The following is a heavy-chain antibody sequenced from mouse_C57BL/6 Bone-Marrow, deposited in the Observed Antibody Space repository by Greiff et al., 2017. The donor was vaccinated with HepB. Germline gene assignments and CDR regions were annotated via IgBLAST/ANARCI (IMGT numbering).Heavy chain of an antibody. CDR3: AKSGTRWLAY. D-gene: IGHD4-1*01. J-gene: IGHJ3*01. CDR2: IHPNSGST. Sequence: QVQLQQPGAELVKPGASVKLSCKASGYTFTSYWMHWVKQRPGQGLEWIGMIHPNSGSTNYKEKFKSKATLTVDKASSTAYMQLSSLTSEDSAVYYCAKSGTRWLAYWGQGTLVTVSA. V-gene: IGHV1-64*01. CDR1: GYTFTSYW.